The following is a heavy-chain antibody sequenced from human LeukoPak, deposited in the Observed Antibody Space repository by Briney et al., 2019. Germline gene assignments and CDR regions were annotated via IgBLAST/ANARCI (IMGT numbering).Heavy chain of an antibody. J-gene: IGHJ4*02. CDR1: GGSINSSSYY. D-gene: IGHD1-14*01. Sequence: SETLSLTCTVSGGSINSSSYYWGWIRQPPGKGLEWIGEIGHNGTTNYNPSLKGRVTISLDTSKNQFSLKLTSVTAADTAVYYCARPSGGTPFKRFDYWGEGTLVTVSS. CDR3: ARPSGGTPFKRFDY. CDR2: IGHNGTT. V-gene: IGHV4-39*07.